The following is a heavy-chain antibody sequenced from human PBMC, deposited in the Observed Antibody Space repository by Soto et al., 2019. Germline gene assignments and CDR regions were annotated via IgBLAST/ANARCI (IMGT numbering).Heavy chain of an antibody. CDR2: INHSGST. CDR1: GGSFSGYY. CDR3: ARRGVPAAKDWFDP. V-gene: IGHV4-34*01. Sequence: QVQLQQWGAGLLKPSETLSLTCAVYGGSFSGYYWSWIRQPPGKGLEWIGEINHSGSTNYNPSLKSRVTISVDTSKNQFSLKLSSVTAADTAVYYCARRGVPAAKDWFDPWGQGTLVPVSS. J-gene: IGHJ5*02. D-gene: IGHD2-2*01.